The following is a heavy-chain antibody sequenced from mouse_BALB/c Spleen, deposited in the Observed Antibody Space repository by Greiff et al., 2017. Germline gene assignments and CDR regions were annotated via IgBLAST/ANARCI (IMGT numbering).Heavy chain of an antibody. J-gene: IGHJ4*01. Sequence: DVKLVESGPELVKPGASVKIPCKASGYTFTDYNMDWVKQSHGKSLEWIGDINPNNGGTIYNQKFKGKATLTVDKSSSTAYMELRSLTSEDTAVYYCARCPSYRYDAMDYWGQGTSVTVSS. CDR2: INPNNGGT. D-gene: IGHD2-14*01. CDR1: GYTFTDYN. V-gene: IGHV1-18*01. CDR3: ARCPSYRYDAMDY.